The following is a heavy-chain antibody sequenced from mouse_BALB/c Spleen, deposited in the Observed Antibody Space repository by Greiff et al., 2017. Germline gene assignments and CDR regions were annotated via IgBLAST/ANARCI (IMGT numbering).Heavy chain of an antibody. Sequence: VQLQQSGAELAKPGASVKMSCKASGYTFTSYWMHWVKQRPGQGLEWIGYINPSTGYTEYNQKFKDKATLTADKSSSTAYMQLSSLTSEDSAVYYCARNGNYVSLGYWGQGTTLTVSS. CDR3: ARNGNYVSLGY. V-gene: IGHV1-7*01. CDR2: INPSTGYT. J-gene: IGHJ2*01. CDR1: GYTFTSYW. D-gene: IGHD2-1*01.